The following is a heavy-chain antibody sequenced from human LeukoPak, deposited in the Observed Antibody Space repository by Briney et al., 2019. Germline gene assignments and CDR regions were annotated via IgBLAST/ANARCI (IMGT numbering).Heavy chain of an antibody. CDR3: ARDPVIAVASTFDY. CDR1: GFTFSSYS. V-gene: IGHV3-48*01. D-gene: IGHD6-19*01. J-gene: IGHJ4*02. Sequence: GGSLRLSCAASGFTFSSYSMNWVRQAPGKGLEWVSYISSSSSTIYYADSVKGRFTISRDNAKNSLYLQMNSLRAEDTAVYYCARDPVIAVASTFDYWGQGTLVTVSS. CDR2: ISSSSSTI.